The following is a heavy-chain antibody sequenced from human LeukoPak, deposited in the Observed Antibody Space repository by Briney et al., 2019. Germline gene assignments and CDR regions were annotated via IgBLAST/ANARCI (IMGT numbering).Heavy chain of an antibody. V-gene: IGHV1-18*01. CDR3: ARSAVSYSSSRPTDY. D-gene: IGHD6-6*01. Sequence: ASVTVSCTASGYTFTNYGISWVRQPPGQGLERMGWISAYNGNTTYAQKLQGRVTMTTDTSTSTAYMELRSLRSDDTAVYYCARSAVSYSSSRPTDYWGQGTLVTVSS. CDR2: ISAYNGNT. J-gene: IGHJ4*02. CDR1: GYTFTNYG.